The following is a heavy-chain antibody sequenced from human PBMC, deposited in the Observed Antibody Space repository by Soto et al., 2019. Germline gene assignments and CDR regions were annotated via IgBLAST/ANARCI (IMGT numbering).Heavy chain of an antibody. CDR2: IYYSEST. Sequence: SETLSLTCTVSGGSISSYYWSWIRRPPEKGLEWIGYIYYSESTNYNPSLKSRVTISIDTSKNQLSLKLSSVTAADTAVYYCARRLRLDDSFDIWGQGTMVTVSS. J-gene: IGHJ3*02. D-gene: IGHD4-17*01. CDR1: GGSISSYY. V-gene: IGHV4-59*08. CDR3: ARRLRLDDSFDI.